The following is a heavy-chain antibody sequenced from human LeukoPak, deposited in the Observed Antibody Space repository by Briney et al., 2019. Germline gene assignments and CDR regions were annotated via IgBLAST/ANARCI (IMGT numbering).Heavy chain of an antibody. Sequence: GGSLRLSCAASGFTFRSYWMSWVRQAPGKGLEWVANINQGGSVKYYVDSVKGRFTISRDDAKNSLYVQMNSLRAEDTAVYYCARVGSGSSDYWGQGTLVTVSS. CDR2: INQGGSVK. CDR1: GFTFRSYW. J-gene: IGHJ4*02. D-gene: IGHD3-10*01. V-gene: IGHV3-7*01. CDR3: ARVGSGSSDY.